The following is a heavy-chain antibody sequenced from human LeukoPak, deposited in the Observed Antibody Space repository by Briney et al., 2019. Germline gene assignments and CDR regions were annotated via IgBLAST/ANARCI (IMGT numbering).Heavy chain of an antibody. CDR3: ARRLYDYDTSGYYYFDY. V-gene: IGHV5-51*01. Sequence: GESLKISCKGSGYSFTSYWIAWVRQMPGKGLEWMGIIYPGDSDTRYSPSFQGQVIIPADKSISTAYLQWSSLKASDTAVYYCARRLYDYDTSGYYYFDYWGQGTLVTVSS. J-gene: IGHJ4*02. CDR2: IYPGDSDT. D-gene: IGHD3-22*01. CDR1: GYSFTSYW.